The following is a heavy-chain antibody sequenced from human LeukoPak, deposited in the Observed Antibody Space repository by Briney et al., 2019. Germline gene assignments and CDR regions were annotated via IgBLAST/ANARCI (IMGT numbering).Heavy chain of an antibody. Sequence: ASVKVSCKASGYTFSNYGISWLRQAPGQGLEWMGWISAYTGDANYPQNLQGRVIMTTDTSTSTAYMELRSLRSDDTAVYYCARGGLATQCWGQGTLVTVSS. CDR3: ARGGLATQC. J-gene: IGHJ4*02. D-gene: IGHD6-19*01. CDR1: GYTFSNYG. V-gene: IGHV1-18*01. CDR2: ISAYTGDA.